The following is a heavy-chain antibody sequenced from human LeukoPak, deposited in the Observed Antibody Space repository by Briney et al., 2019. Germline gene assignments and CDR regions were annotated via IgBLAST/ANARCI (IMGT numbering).Heavy chain of an antibody. CDR3: AKPPLRYFDWLVEY. J-gene: IGHJ4*02. CDR2: IRYDGSNK. D-gene: IGHD3-9*01. Sequence: PGGSLRLSCAASGFTFDDYAMHWVRQAPGKGLEWVAFIRYDGSNKYYADSVKGRFTISRDNSKNTLYLQMNSLRAEDTAVYYCAKPPLRYFDWLVEYWGQGTLVTASS. V-gene: IGHV3-30*02. CDR1: GFTFDDYA.